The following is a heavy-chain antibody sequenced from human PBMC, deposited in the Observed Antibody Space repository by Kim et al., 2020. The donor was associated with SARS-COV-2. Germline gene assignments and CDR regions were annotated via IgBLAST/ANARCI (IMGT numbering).Heavy chain of an antibody. D-gene: IGHD4-17*01. J-gene: IGHJ5*02. CDR3: ARERLGWFDP. V-gene: IGHV4-31*02. CDR2: T. Sequence: TYYNTSRKCRVTRSGDTSKNQCSLKLSSVTAADTAVYYGARERLGWFDPWGQGTLVTVSS.